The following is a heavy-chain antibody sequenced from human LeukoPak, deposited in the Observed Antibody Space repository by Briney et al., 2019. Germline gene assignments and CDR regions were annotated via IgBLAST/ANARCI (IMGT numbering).Heavy chain of an antibody. CDR1: GASMTNYY. Sequence: PSETLSLTCTVSGASMTNYYWSWIRQPAGKGREWFGRIYPSGDISYNATLSRRVAMSLDTSRNQFSLKPRSVTAADTAVYYCARSISSYSYFDFWGQGTLVTVSS. CDR3: ARSISSYSYFDF. V-gene: IGHV4-4*07. CDR2: IYPSGDI. J-gene: IGHJ4*02. D-gene: IGHD2-15*01.